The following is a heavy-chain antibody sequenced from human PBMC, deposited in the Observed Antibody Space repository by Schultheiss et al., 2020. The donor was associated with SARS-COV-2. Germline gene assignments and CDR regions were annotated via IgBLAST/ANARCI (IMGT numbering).Heavy chain of an antibody. J-gene: IGHJ6*02. CDR3: ARDFQEGATGGLDV. CDR1: GFTFSSYV. CDR2: ISYDGIKK. D-gene: IGHD5-12*01. V-gene: IGHV3-30-3*01. Sequence: GGSLRLSCAASGFTFSSYVMHWVRQAPGKGLEWVAVISYDGIKKYYADSVKGRFTISRDNSKNTLYLQMNSLRPEDTAMFYCARDFQEGATGGLDVWGRGTRVTVSS.